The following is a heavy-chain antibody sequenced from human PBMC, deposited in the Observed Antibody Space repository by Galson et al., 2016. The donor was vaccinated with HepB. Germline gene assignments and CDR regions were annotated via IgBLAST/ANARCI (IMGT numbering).Heavy chain of an antibody. Sequence: SVKVSCKASGYTFINYAITWVRQAPGQGLEWMGWISAYHGNTNYAQKLQGRVTFTTDTSASTAYMELRSLRSDDTDIYYCARGKYQLLINAFDIWGQGTMVTVSS. D-gene: IGHD2-2*01. V-gene: IGHV1-18*04. CDR1: GYTFINYA. CDR2: ISAYHGNT. CDR3: ARGKYQLLINAFDI. J-gene: IGHJ3*02.